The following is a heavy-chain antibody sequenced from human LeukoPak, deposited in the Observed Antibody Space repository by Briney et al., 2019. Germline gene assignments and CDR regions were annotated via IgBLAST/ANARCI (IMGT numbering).Heavy chain of an antibody. V-gene: IGHV3-21*01. J-gene: IGHJ3*02. CDR3: ARNRNLRFLEWFLKDAFDI. CDR2: ISSSGSYI. D-gene: IGHD3-3*01. CDR1: GFTFSSYD. Sequence: GGSLRLSCAASGFTFSSYDMHWVRQAPGKGLEWVSSISSSGSYIYYADSVKGRFTISRDNAKNSLYLQMNSLRAEDTAVYYCARNRNLRFLEWFLKDAFDIWGQGTMVTVSS.